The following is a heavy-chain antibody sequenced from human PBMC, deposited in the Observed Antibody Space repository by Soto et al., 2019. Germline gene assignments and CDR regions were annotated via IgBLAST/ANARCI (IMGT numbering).Heavy chain of an antibody. Sequence: SVKVSCKASGGTFSSYAISWVLQAPGQGLEWMGGIIPIFGTANYAQKFQGRVTITADKSTSTAYMELSSLRSEDTAVYYCARDPPRGYSYGPNWFDPWGQGTLVTVSS. CDR2: IIPIFGTA. CDR1: GGTFSSYA. V-gene: IGHV1-69*06. D-gene: IGHD5-18*01. CDR3: ARDPPRGYSYGPNWFDP. J-gene: IGHJ5*02.